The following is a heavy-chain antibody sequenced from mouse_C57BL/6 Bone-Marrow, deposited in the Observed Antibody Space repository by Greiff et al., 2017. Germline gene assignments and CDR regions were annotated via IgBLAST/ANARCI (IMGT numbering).Heavy chain of an antibody. CDR2: ISSGGSYT. CDR1: GFTFSSYG. V-gene: IGHV5-6*02. CDR3: ARRGGGYAMDY. J-gene: IGHJ4*01. Sequence: EVKLVESGGDLVKPGGSLKLSCAASGFTFSSYGMSWVRQTPDKRLEWVATISSGGSYTYYPDSVKGRFTISRDNAKNTLYLQMSSLKSEDTAMYYWARRGGGYAMDYWGQGTSVTVSS.